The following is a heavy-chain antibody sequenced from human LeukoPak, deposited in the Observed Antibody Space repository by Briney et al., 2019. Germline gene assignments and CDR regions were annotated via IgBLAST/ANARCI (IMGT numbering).Heavy chain of an antibody. V-gene: IGHV4-34*01. J-gene: IGHJ5*02. D-gene: IGHD6-19*01. Sequence: SETLSLTCAVYGGSFSGYYWSWIRQPPGKGPEWIGEINHSGSTNYNPSLKSRVTISVDTSKNQFSLKLSSVTAADTAVYYCARVVPGSSGWYGGFDTWGQGTLVTVSS. CDR1: GGSFSGYY. CDR3: ARVVPGSSGWYGGFDT. CDR2: INHSGST.